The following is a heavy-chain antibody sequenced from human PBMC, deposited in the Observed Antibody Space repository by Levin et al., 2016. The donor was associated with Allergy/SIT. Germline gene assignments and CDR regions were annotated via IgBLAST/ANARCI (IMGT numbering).Heavy chain of an antibody. Sequence: WIRQPPGKALEWLAHIFSNDEKSYSTSLKSRLTISKDTSKSQVVLTMTNMDPVDTATYYCARIVVFSFDYWGQGTLVTVSS. V-gene: IGHV2-26*01. D-gene: IGHD3-22*01. J-gene: IGHJ4*02. CDR3: ARIVVFSFDY. CDR2: IFSNDEK.